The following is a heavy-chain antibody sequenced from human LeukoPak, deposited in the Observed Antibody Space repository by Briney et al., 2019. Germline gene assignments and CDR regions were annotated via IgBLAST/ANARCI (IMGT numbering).Heavy chain of an antibody. V-gene: IGHV3-48*01. D-gene: IGHD5-18*01. Sequence: GGSLRLSCAASGFIFSNYNMDWVRQTPGKGLEWLSYISSSSGTIYYADSVKGRFTISGDNAKNSLYLQMNSLRAEDTAVYYCARALGYSYGYAVDYWGQGTLVTVSS. CDR2: ISSSSGTI. CDR1: GFIFSNYN. CDR3: ARALGYSYGYAVDY. J-gene: IGHJ4*02.